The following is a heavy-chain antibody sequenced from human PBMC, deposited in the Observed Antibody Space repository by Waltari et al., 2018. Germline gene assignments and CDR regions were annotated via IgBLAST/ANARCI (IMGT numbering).Heavy chain of an antibody. CDR2: ISGSGGST. CDR3: AKLLGDIVVVVAATPYHGYFDL. V-gene: IGHV3-23*04. D-gene: IGHD2-15*01. CDR1: GFTFSSYA. J-gene: IGHJ2*01. Sequence: EVQLVESGGGLVQPGGSLRLSCAASGFTFSSYAMSWVRQAPGKGLEWVSAISGSGGSTYYADSVKGRFTISRDNSKNTLYLQMNSLRAEDTAVYYCAKLLGDIVVVVAATPYHGYFDLWGRGTLVTVSS.